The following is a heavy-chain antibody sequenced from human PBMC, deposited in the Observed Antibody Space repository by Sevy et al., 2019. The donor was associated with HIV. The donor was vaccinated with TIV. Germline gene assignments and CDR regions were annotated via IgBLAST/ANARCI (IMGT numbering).Heavy chain of an antibody. Sequence: SETLSLTCTVSGASISGDTYYWSWIRQPAGKGMEWIGRIYTSGSTKYNPSLKSRVTISLDTSKNQFSLKLSSVTAADTAVYYCASEDYGSGLNWGQGTLVTVSS. CDR1: GASISGDTYY. CDR3: ASEDYGSGLN. J-gene: IGHJ4*02. D-gene: IGHD3-10*01. V-gene: IGHV4-61*02. CDR2: IYTSGST.